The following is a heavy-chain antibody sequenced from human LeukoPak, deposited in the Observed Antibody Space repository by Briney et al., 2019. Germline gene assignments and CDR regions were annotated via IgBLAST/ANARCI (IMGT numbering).Heavy chain of an antibody. CDR2: IYYNGST. D-gene: IGHD3-10*01. CDR3: APTSYGSGSYSGGY. J-gene: IGHJ4*02. Sequence: SETLSLTCTVSGGSISSSSYYWGWIRQPPGKGMEWIGSIYYNGSTYYNPSLKSRVTISVDTSKNQFSLKLSSVTAADTAVYYCAPTSYGSGSYSGGYWGQGTLVTVSS. V-gene: IGHV4-39*01. CDR1: GGSISSSSYY.